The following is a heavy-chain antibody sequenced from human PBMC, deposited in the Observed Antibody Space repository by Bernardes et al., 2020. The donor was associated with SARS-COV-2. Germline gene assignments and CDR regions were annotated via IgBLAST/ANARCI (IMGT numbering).Heavy chain of an antibody. CDR3: ARTIRRVDKSDFAN. Sequence: SETLSLTCTVSGGSISTGYSYWSWLRQPPGKGLEWIVYISYSASTQYNPSLKSRLTISLATSKNQLSLKLGSLTAADSAVYYCARTIRRVDKSDFANWGQGTLGTRSS. D-gene: IGHD4-17*01. CDR2: ISYSAST. J-gene: IGHJ4*02. CDR1: GGSISTGYSY. V-gene: IGHV4-30-4*01.